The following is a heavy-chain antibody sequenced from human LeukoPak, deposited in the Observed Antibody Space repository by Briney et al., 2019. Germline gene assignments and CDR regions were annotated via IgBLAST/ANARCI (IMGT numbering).Heavy chain of an antibody. V-gene: IGHV4-39*01. CDR2: IYYSGST. D-gene: IGHD3-16*02. Sequence: PSETLSLTCTVSGGSISSSSYYWGWIRQPPGKGLEWTGSIYYSGSTYYNPSLKSRVTISVDTSKNQFSLKLSSVTAADTAVYYCARLPYDYVWGSYRYYSWYFDYWGQGTLVTVSS. CDR3: ARLPYDYVWGSYRYYSWYFDY. J-gene: IGHJ4*02. CDR1: GGSISSSSYY.